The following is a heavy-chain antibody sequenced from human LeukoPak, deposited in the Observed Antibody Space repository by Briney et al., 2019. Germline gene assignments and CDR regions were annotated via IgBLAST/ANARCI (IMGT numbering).Heavy chain of an antibody. CDR2: IYPGDSHT. V-gene: IGHV5-51*01. CDR3: ARRGGSYYGPFDY. Sequence: GESLKISCKGSGYSFTSHWIGWVRQMPGKGLEWIGIIYPGDSHTTYSPSFQGQVTISVDKSISTAYLQWSSLKASDTAMYYCARRGGSYYGPFDYWGQGTLVTVSS. D-gene: IGHD1-26*01. CDR1: GYSFTSHW. J-gene: IGHJ4*02.